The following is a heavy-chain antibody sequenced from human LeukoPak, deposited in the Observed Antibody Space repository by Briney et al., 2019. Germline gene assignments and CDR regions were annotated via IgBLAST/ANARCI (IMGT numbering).Heavy chain of an antibody. CDR2: ISGSGGST. CDR1: GFTFSSYS. V-gene: IGHV3-23*01. Sequence: GGSLRLSCAASGFTFSSYSMNWVRQAPGKGLEWVSAISGSGGSTYYADSVKGRFTISRDNSKNTLYLQMNSLRAEDTAVYYCAKDLVPAAIAYYFDYWGQGTLVTVSS. CDR3: AKDLVPAAIAYYFDY. J-gene: IGHJ4*02. D-gene: IGHD2-2*01.